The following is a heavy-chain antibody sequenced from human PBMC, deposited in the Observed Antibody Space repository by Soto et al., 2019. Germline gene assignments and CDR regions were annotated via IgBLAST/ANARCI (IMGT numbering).Heavy chain of an antibody. CDR1: GGTFSSYA. V-gene: IGHV1-69*13. CDR2: IIPIFGTA. J-gene: IGHJ4*02. CDR3: ARDHCGGDCYSDY. Sequence: ASVKVSCKASGGTFSSYAISWVRQAPGQGLEWMGGIIPIFGTANYAQKFQGRVTITADESTSTAYMELSSLRSEDTAVYYCARDHCGGDCYSDYWGQGTLVTVSS. D-gene: IGHD2-21*02.